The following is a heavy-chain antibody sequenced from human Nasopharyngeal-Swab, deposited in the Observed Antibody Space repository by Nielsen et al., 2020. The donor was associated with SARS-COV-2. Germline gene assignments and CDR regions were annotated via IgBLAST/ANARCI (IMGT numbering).Heavy chain of an antibody. CDR1: GFTFSSYW. Sequence: GESLKISCAASGFTFSSYWMHWVRQAPGKGLVRVSRINSVGSATDYADSVKGRFTISRDNAKNMLYLQMNSLRSDDTAVYYCAGGSGYPNPTLDYWGQGTLVTVSS. J-gene: IGHJ4*02. D-gene: IGHD5-12*01. V-gene: IGHV3-74*01. CDR2: INSVGSAT. CDR3: AGGSGYPNPTLDY.